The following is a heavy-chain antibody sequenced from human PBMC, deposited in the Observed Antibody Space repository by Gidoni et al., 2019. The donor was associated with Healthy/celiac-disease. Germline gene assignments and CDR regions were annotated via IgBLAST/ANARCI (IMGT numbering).Heavy chain of an antibody. D-gene: IGHD3-22*01. V-gene: IGHV3-9*01. CDR2: ISWNSGSI. J-gene: IGHJ4*01. CDR3: AKGTYYYDSSGWVDY. Sequence: LEWVSGISWNSGSIGYADSVKGRFTISRDNAKNSLYLQMNSLRAEDTALYYCAKGTYYYDSSGWVDYWGHGTLVTVSS.